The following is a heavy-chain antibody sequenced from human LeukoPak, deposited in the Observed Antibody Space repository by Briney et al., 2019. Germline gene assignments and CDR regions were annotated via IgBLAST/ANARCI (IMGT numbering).Heavy chain of an antibody. Sequence: GRSLRLSCAASGFTFDDYAMHWVRQAPGKGLEWVSGINWNGNDIGYADSVKGRFTISRDNFKKTMYLQMNSLRAEDTALYYCVHELRISSATQGFDYWGQGTLVTVSS. CDR3: VHELRISSATQGFDY. CDR1: GFTFDDYA. V-gene: IGHV3-9*01. CDR2: INWNGNDI. D-gene: IGHD3-10*01. J-gene: IGHJ4*02.